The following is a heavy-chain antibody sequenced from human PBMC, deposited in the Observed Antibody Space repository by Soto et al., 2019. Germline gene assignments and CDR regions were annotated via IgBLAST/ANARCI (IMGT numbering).Heavy chain of an antibody. Sequence: SGGSLRLSCAVSGFTFSDYYMSWIRQAPGKGLEWVSYISSSSRSGSSYTNYADSVKGRFTISRDNAKNSLYLQMNSLRAEDTAVYYCARGGGSPYHDHEFDYWGQGILVTVSS. CDR1: GFTFSDYY. CDR2: ISSSSRSGSSYT. CDR3: ARGGGSPYHDHEFDY. V-gene: IGHV3-11*05. J-gene: IGHJ4*02. D-gene: IGHD2-2*01.